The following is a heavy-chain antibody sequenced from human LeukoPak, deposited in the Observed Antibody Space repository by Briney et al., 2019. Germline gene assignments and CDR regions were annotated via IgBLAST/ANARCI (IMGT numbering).Heavy chain of an antibody. J-gene: IGHJ3*02. D-gene: IGHD5-18*01. CDR2: IKSKTDGGTT. CDR3: TTGYSYDLDAFDI. V-gene: IGHV3-15*01. CDR1: GFTFSNAW. Sequence: GGSLRLSCAASGFTFSNAWMSWVRQAPGKGLEWVGRIKSKTDGGTTDYAAPVKGRFTISRDDSKNTLYLQMNSLKTEDTAVYYCTTGYSYDLDAFDIWGQGTMVTVSS.